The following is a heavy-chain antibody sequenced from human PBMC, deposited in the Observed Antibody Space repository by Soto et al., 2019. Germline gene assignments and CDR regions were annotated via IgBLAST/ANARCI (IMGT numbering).Heavy chain of an antibody. Sequence: SLKVSCQSSVGNFRREDIICVRPAPGNGLEWMGRIIPMFSTPHYAQKFQGRVTIIADESTTTVNMEMRGLTYEDTAVYYCARAQFSDILTADDYGMDGWGQGTAVTVSS. CDR1: VGNFRRED. V-gene: IGHV1-69*13. D-gene: IGHD3-9*01. CDR3: ARAQFSDILTADDYGMDG. J-gene: IGHJ6*02. CDR2: IIPMFSTP.